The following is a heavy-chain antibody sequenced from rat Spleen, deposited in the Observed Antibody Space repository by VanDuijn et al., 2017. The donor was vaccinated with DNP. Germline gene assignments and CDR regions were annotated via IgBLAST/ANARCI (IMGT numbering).Heavy chain of an antibody. V-gene: IGHV3-3*01. CDR2: INSAGST. J-gene: IGHJ1*01. CDR3: ARGYNTDYYYAHWFFDF. D-gene: IGHD1-6*01. CDR1: GYSITSSYR. Sequence: EVQLQESGPGLVKPSQSLSLTCSVTGYSITSSYRWNWIRKFPGNKLEWMGYINSAGSTNYNPSLRSRISITRDTSKNQFFLQLRSITTEDTATYYCARGYNTDYYYAHWFFDFWGPGTMVTVSS.